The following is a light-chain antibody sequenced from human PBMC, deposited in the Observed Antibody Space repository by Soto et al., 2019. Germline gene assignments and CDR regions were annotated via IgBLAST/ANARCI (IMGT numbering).Light chain of an antibody. V-gene: IGKV3-15*01. CDR1: QSVSSN. Sequence: ERVMTHSPATLSVSPGERATLSCRASQSVSSNLAWYQQKPGQAPRLLIYGASTRATGIPARFSGSGSGTEFTLTISSLQSEDFAVYYCQQYNNWPPIAFGPGTKVDIK. J-gene: IGKJ3*01. CDR3: QQYNNWPPIA. CDR2: GAS.